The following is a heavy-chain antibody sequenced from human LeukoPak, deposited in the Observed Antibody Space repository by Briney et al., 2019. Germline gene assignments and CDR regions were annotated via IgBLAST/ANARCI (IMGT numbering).Heavy chain of an antibody. CDR1: GFTFSSYA. D-gene: IGHD6-13*01. V-gene: IGHV3-23*01. Sequence: GGSLRLSCAASGFTFSSYAMSWVRQTPGKGLEWVSAIYSGGATHYADSVKGRFFISRDNSRNTLYLQMNSLRAEDTAIYHCAKDGIADYWGQGTLVTVSS. CDR3: AKDGIADY. CDR2: IYSGGAT. J-gene: IGHJ4*02.